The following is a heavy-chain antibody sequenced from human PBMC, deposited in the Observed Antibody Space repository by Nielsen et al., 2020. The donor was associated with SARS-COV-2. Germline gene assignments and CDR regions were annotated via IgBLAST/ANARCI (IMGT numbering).Heavy chain of an antibody. D-gene: IGHD3-22*01. CDR1: GYSFTSYW. CDR3: ARGINYYYDSSGPQGDY. Sequence: GESLKISCKGSGYSFTSYWIGWVRQMPGKGLEWMGIIYPGDSDTRYSPSFQGQVTISADKSISTAYLQWSSLKAADTAMYYCARGINYYYDSSGPQGDYWGQGTLVTVSS. V-gene: IGHV5-51*01. J-gene: IGHJ4*02. CDR2: IYPGDSDT.